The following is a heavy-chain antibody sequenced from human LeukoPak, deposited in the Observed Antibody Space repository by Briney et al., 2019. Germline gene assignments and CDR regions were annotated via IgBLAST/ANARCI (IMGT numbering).Heavy chain of an antibody. Sequence: GASVKVSCKASGYTFSSYGISWVRQAPGQGLEWMGWINRNSGATNYAQKFQDRVTMTRDTFMSTVYMEVSRLTSDDTAVYYCARALGDLGRPEWEVLDYWGQGTLVTVSS. J-gene: IGHJ4*02. CDR3: ARALGDLGRPEWEVLDY. CDR1: GYTFSSYG. D-gene: IGHD1-26*01. V-gene: IGHV1-2*02. CDR2: INRNSGAT.